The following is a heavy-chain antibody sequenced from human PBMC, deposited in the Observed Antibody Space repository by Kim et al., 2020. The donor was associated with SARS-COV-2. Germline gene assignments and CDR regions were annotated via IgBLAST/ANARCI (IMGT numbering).Heavy chain of an antibody. J-gene: IGHJ4*02. Sequence: DGTEKYYVNSVKGRFTVARENARKSVYLQMNSLRAEDTAVYYCARGRGLDSWGQGTLVTVSS. V-gene: IGHV3-7*01. CDR2: DGTEK. CDR3: ARGRGLDS.